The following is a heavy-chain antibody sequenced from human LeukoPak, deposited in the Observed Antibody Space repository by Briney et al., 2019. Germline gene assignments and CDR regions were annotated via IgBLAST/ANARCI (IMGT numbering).Heavy chain of an antibody. Sequence: GGSLRLSCAASGFTFSSYAMSWVRQAPGKGLEWVSAISGSSSTTFYADSVKGRFTISRDNSMDTLFLQMNSLRAEDTALYYCAKAPDSYGPDYWGQGTLVTVSS. J-gene: IGHJ4*02. CDR1: GFTFSSYA. D-gene: IGHD5-18*01. CDR3: AKAPDSYGPDY. CDR2: ISGSSSTT. V-gene: IGHV3-23*01.